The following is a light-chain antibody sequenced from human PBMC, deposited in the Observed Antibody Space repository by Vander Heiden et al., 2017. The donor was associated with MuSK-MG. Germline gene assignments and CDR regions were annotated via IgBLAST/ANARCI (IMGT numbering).Light chain of an antibody. J-gene: IGKJ1*01. V-gene: IGKV1-5*03. Sequence: DIPMTQSPSTLSASVGDRVTITCRASQSISNWLAWYQQKPGKAPKILIYKASSLESGVPSRFSGSGSGTEFTLTISSLQPDDFATYYCQQYSSYSRTFGQGTKVEI. CDR3: QQYSSYSRT. CDR2: KAS. CDR1: QSISNW.